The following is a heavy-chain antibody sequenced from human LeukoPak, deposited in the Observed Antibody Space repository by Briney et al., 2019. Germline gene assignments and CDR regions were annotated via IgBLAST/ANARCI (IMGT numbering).Heavy chain of an antibody. Sequence: GGSLRLSCAASGFTFSSYDIQWVRHATGKGLEWVSSSGTAGDTYYAGSVKGRFTLSRENAEKSSYLQMNNLGAGDTAVYYCARGALGFDYWGQGTLVTVSS. CDR2: SGTAGDT. CDR1: GFTFSSYD. J-gene: IGHJ4*02. V-gene: IGHV3-13*04. CDR3: ARGALGFDY.